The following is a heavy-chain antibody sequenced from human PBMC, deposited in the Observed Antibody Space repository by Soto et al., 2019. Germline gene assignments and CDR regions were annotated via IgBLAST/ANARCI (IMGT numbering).Heavy chain of an antibody. CDR1: GFTFSSYS. CDR3: ARINDYGGNSGYYYYYGMDV. D-gene: IGHD4-17*01. Sequence: PGGSLRLSCAASGFTFSSYSMNWVRQAPGKGLEWVSYISSSSSTIYYADSVKGRFTISRDNAKNSLYLQMNSLRDEDTAVYYCARINDYGGNSGYYYYYGMDVWGQGTTVTVSS. CDR2: ISSSSSTI. J-gene: IGHJ6*02. V-gene: IGHV3-48*02.